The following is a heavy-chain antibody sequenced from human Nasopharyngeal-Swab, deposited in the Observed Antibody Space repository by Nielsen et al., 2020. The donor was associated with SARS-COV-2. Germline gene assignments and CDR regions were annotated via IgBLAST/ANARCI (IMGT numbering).Heavy chain of an antibody. Sequence: GESLKISCAASGFTFSSYSMNWVRQAPGKGLEWVSSISSSSSYIYYADSAKGRFTISRDNAKNSLYLQMNSLRAEDTAVYYCARDGGGCSSTSCYTWGQGTLVTVSS. CDR3: ARDGGGCSSTSCYT. V-gene: IGHV3-21*01. CDR1: GFTFSSYS. CDR2: ISSSSSYI. J-gene: IGHJ4*02. D-gene: IGHD2-2*02.